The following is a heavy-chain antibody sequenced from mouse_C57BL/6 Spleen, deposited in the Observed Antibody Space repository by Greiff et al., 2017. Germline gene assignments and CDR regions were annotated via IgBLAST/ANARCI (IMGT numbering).Heavy chain of an antibody. CDR3: ERPNWDVGDFDY. CDR1: GFTFSDYG. CDR2: ISSGSSTI. J-gene: IGHJ2*01. Sequence: EVQLVESGGGLVKPGRSLKLSCAASGFTFSDYGMHWVRQAPEKGLEWVAYISSGSSTIYYADTVKGRFTFSRDNANNTLFLQMTSLRSEDTAMYYCERPNWDVGDFDYWGQGTTLTVSS. V-gene: IGHV5-17*01. D-gene: IGHD4-1*01.